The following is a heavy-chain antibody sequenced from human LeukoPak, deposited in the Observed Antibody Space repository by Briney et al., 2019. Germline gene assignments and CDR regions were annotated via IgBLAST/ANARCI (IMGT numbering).Heavy chain of an antibody. D-gene: IGHD5-12*01. V-gene: IGHV4-39*01. CDR2: IYYSGST. Sequence: SETLSLTCTVSGGSISSSSSYWGWLRQPPGTGLEWIGSIYYSGSTYYSPSLKSRVTISVDTSKNQFSLKLSSVTAADTAVYYCARRRRSGYDLSGDFDYWGQGTLVTVSS. CDR1: GGSISSSSSY. CDR3: ARRRRSGYDLSGDFDY. J-gene: IGHJ4*02.